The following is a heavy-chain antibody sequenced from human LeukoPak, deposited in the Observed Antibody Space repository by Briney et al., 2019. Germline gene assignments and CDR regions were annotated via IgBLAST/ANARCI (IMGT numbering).Heavy chain of an antibody. CDR3: ASLGYSYGWTFDY. Sequence: SETLSLTCAVSGGSISSGGYSWSWIRQPPGEGLEWIGYIYYSGSTNYNPSLKSRVTISVDTSKNQFSLKLSSVTAADTAVYYCASLGYSYGWTFDYWGQGTLVTVSS. V-gene: IGHV4-61*08. CDR1: GGSISSGGYS. D-gene: IGHD5-18*01. CDR2: IYYSGST. J-gene: IGHJ4*02.